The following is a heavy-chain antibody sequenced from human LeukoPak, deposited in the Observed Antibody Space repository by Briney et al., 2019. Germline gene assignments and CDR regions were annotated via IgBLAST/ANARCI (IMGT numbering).Heavy chain of an antibody. Sequence: ASVKVSCKVSGYTLTELSIHWVRQAPGEGLEWMGGLDSEDGETNYAQKFQGRVTMTRDTPISTAYMELSRLRSDDTAVYYCARGDVTGGADYWGQGTLVTVSS. V-gene: IGHV1-24*01. CDR1: GYTLTELS. D-gene: IGHD1-20*01. J-gene: IGHJ4*02. CDR2: LDSEDGET. CDR3: ARGDVTGGADY.